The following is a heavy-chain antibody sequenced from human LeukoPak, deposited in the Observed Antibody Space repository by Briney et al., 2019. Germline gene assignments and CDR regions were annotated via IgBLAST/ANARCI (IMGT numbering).Heavy chain of an antibody. D-gene: IGHD3-22*01. CDR3: AREVKKRKYYYDSSGYHNWFDP. Sequence: PSETLSLTCTVSGGSISSYYWSWIRQPPGKGLEWIGYIYYSGSTNYNPSLKSRVTISVDTSKNQFSLKLSSVTAADTAVYYCAREVKKRKYYYDSSGYHNWFDPWGQGTLVTVSS. J-gene: IGHJ5*02. CDR1: GGSISSYY. V-gene: IGHV4-59*01. CDR2: IYYSGST.